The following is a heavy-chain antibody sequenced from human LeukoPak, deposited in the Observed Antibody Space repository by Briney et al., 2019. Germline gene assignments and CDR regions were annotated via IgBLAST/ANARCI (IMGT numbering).Heavy chain of an antibody. V-gene: IGHV3-23*01. CDR2: ISGSGGST. D-gene: IGHD3-3*01. J-gene: IGHJ4*02. CDR3: AKVGADTIFGVVSDFDY. Sequence: PGGPLRLPCAASGFTFSSYAMSWVRQAPGKGLEWVSAISGSGGSTYYADSVKGRFTISRDNSKNTLYLQMNSLRAEDTAVYYCAKVGADTIFGVVSDFDYWGQGTLVTVSS. CDR1: GFTFSSYA.